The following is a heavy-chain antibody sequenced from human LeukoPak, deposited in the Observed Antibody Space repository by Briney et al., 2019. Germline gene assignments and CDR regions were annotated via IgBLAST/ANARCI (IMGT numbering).Heavy chain of an antibody. Sequence: ASVKVSCKASGYTFTTYDINWVRQAARQGLEWMGWMNPHSGNAGYAQKFQGRVTMTRDTSISTAYMELSSLRSEDTAVYYCARDRGEVFGVEIFDYWGQGTLVTVSS. CDR3: ARDRGEVFGVEIFDY. V-gene: IGHV1-8*01. J-gene: IGHJ4*02. D-gene: IGHD3-3*01. CDR1: GYTFTTYD. CDR2: MNPHSGNA.